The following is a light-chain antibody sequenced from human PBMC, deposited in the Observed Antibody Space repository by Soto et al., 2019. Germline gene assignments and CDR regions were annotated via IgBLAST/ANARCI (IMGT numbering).Light chain of an antibody. CDR3: SSYAGSNNYV. Sequence: QSVLTQPASVSGSPGQSITISCTGTSSDVGGYNYVSWYQQHPGKAPKFMIYDVSKRPSGVPDRFSGSKSGNTASLTVSGLQAEDEADYYCSSYAGSNNYVFGTGTKVTVL. J-gene: IGLJ1*01. CDR2: DVS. CDR1: SSDVGGYNY. V-gene: IGLV2-8*01.